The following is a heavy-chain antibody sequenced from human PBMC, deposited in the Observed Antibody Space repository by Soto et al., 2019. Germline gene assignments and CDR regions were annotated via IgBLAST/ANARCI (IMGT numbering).Heavy chain of an antibody. CDR3: ARDLSRNFNAAPDAFDI. J-gene: IGHJ3*02. CDR1: GFTFSSYG. CDR2: IWYDGSNK. Sequence: PGGSLRLSCAASGFTFSSYGMHWVRQAPGKGLEWVAVIWYDGSNKYYADSVKGRFTISRDNSKNTLYLQMNSLRAEDTAVYYCARDLSRNFNAAPDAFDIWGQGTMVTVSS. D-gene: IGHD6-6*01. V-gene: IGHV3-33*01.